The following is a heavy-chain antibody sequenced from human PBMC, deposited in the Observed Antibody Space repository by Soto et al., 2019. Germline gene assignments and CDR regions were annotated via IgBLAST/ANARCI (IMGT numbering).Heavy chain of an antibody. Sequence: QVQLVQSGAEVKKPGSSVKVSCKASGGTFSSYSISWVRQAPGQGLVWMGRITPILGIANYAQKFQGRVTIRSEDTAVYYCASADYTRVVVAATSGWYYYYGMDVWGQGTTVTVSS. J-gene: IGHJ6*02. CDR1: GGTFSSYS. D-gene: IGHD2-15*01. CDR3: YYYYGMDV. V-gene: IGHV1-69*02. CDR2: ITPILGIA.